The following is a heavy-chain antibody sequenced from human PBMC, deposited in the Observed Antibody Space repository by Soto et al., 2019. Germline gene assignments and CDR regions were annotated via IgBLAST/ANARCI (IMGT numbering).Heavy chain of an antibody. J-gene: IGHJ6*02. CDR2: ISYDGSNK. V-gene: IGHV3-30-3*01. CDR3: ARVSAAGAAIGYYGMDV. D-gene: IGHD6-13*01. CDR1: GFTFSSYA. Sequence: GGSLRLSCAASGFTFSSYAMHWVRQAPGKGLEWVAVISYDGSNKYYADSVKGRFTISRDNSKNTLYLQMNSLRAEDTAVYYCARVSAAGAAIGYYGMDVWGQGTTVTVSS.